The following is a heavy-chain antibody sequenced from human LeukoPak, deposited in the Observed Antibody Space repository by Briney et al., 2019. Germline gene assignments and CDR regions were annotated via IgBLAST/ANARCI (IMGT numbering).Heavy chain of an antibody. V-gene: IGHV3-23*01. CDR3: AREQSGTRCWYTIDC. Sequence: GGSLRLSCVASGFSFSAYAITWVRQAPGKGMEWVSAIRGNSERTYYADSVRGRFTISRDNSKDTSYLQISSLRVEDTAVYYCAREQSGTRCWYTIDCWGQGTLVAVSS. D-gene: IGHD6-13*01. J-gene: IGHJ4*02. CDR1: GFSFSAYA. CDR2: IRGNSERT.